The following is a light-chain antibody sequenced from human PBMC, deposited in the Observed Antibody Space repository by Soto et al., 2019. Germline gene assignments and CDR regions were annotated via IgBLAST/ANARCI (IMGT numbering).Light chain of an antibody. CDR3: QVWDGSSDHVV. CDR2: DDS. V-gene: IGLV3-21*02. Sequence: SYELTQPPSVSVAPGQTARIACGGYNIGSKSVHWYQRKPGQAPVLVVYDDSDRPSGIPERFSGSKSGNSATLTISWVEAGDEADYYCQVWDGSSDHVVFGGGTKVTVL. J-gene: IGLJ2*01. CDR1: NIGSKS.